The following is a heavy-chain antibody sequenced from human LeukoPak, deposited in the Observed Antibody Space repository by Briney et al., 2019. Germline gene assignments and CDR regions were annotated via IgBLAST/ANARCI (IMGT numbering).Heavy chain of an antibody. CDR3: ARDGVVVVVAATRGYYYYMDV. Sequence: ASVKVSCKASGYTFTSYYMHWVRQAPGQGLEWMGIINPSGGSTSYAQKFQGRVTMTRDTSTSTVYMELSSLRSEDTAVYYRARDGVVVVVAATRGYYYYMDVWGKGTTVTISS. CDR2: INPSGGST. D-gene: IGHD2-15*01. CDR1: GYTFTSYY. J-gene: IGHJ6*03. V-gene: IGHV1-46*01.